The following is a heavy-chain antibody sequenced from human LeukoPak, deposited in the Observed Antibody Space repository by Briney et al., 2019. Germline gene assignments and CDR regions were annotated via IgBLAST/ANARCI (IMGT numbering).Heavy chain of an antibody. D-gene: IGHD3-22*01. CDR1: GGSISSYY. Sequence: SETLSLTCTVSGGSISSYYWSWIRQPPGKRLEWIGYIYYSGSTNYNPSLKSRVTISVDTSKNQFSLKLSSVTAADTAVYYCARADSSGYPLDYWGQGTLVTVSS. J-gene: IGHJ4*02. V-gene: IGHV4-59*01. CDR2: IYYSGST. CDR3: ARADSSGYPLDY.